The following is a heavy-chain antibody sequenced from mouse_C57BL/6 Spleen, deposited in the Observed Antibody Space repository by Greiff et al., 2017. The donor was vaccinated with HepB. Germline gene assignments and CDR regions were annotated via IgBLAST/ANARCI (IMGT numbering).Heavy chain of an antibody. Sequence: EVKVVESGGGLVKPGGSLKLSCAASGFTFSDYGMHWVRQAPEKGLEWVAYISSGSSTIYYADTVKGRFTISRDNAKNTLFLQMTSLRSEDTAMYYCASNYDYYAMDYWGQGTSVTVSS. D-gene: IGHD2-1*01. V-gene: IGHV5-17*01. CDR2: ISSGSSTI. CDR3: ASNYDYYAMDY. CDR1: GFTFSDYG. J-gene: IGHJ4*01.